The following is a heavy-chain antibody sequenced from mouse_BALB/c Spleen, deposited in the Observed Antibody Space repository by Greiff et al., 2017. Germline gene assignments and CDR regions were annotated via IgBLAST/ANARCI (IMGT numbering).Heavy chain of an antibody. V-gene: IGHV1S135*01. D-gene: IGHD1-1*02. Sequence: VQLKESGPELMKPGASVKISCKASGYSFTSYYMHWVKQSHGKSLEWIGYIDPFNGGTSYNQKFKGKATLTVDKSSSTAYMHLSSLTSEDSAVYYCASGGWGFAYWGQGTLVTVSA. CDR2: IDPFNGGT. J-gene: IGHJ3*01. CDR1: GYSFTSYY. CDR3: ASGGWGFAY.